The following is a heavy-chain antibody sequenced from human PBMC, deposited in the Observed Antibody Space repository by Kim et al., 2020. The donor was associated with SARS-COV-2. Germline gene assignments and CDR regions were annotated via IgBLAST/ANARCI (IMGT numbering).Heavy chain of an antibody. Sequence: ASVKVSCKASGYTFTSYGISWVRQAPGQGLEWMGWISAYNGNTNYAQKLQGRVTMTTDTSTSTPYMELRSLRFEATAVYYCARDRTITFGGVIVTGGNWFGPWGQGTLVTVSS. CDR2: ISAYNGNT. V-gene: IGHV1-18*01. CDR3: ARDRTITFGGVIVTGGNWFGP. CDR1: GYTFTSYG. D-gene: IGHD3-16*02. J-gene: IGHJ5*02.